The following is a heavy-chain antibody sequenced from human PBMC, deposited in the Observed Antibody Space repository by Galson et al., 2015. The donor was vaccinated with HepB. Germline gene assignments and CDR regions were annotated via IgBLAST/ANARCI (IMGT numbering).Heavy chain of an antibody. Sequence: SLRLSCAASGFTFSSYDMHWVRQATGKGLEWVSAIGTAGDTYYPGSVKGRFTISRENAKNSLYLQMNSLRAGDTAVYYCARAKITVFRSNYEGYYYYGMDVWGQGTTVTVSS. CDR3: ARAKITVFRSNYEGYYYYGMDV. D-gene: IGHD4-11*01. CDR1: GFTFSSYD. CDR2: IGTAGDT. J-gene: IGHJ6*02. V-gene: IGHV3-13*01.